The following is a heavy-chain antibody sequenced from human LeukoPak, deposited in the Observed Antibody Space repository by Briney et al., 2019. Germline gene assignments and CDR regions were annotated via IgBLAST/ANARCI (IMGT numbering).Heavy chain of an antibody. J-gene: IGHJ3*02. Sequence: KSSETLSLTCTVSGGSISSYFWSWIRQPPGRGLECIGYIYYSGNTDYNPSLKSRVTISVDTSKNQFSLKLSSVTAADTAVYYCARGRRLQRPDAFDIWGQGTMVTVSS. CDR3: ARGRRLQRPDAFDI. CDR2: IYYSGNT. D-gene: IGHD5-18*01. V-gene: IGHV4-59*12. CDR1: GGSISSYF.